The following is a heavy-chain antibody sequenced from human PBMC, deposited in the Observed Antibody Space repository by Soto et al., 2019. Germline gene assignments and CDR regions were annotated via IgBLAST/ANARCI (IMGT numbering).Heavy chain of an antibody. CDR3: ARDCHTLTKCGRAFDI. J-gene: IGHJ3*02. D-gene: IGHD4-17*01. CDR1: GFTFSSYA. Sequence: EVQLVESGGGLVQPGGSLRLSCAASGFTFSSYAMHWVRQAPGKGLEYVSAISSNGGSTYYANSVNSRFTISRDNSKNTLYRQMGSLRAEDMAVYYCARDCHTLTKCGRAFDIWGQGTMVTVSS. CDR2: ISSNGGST. V-gene: IGHV3-64*01.